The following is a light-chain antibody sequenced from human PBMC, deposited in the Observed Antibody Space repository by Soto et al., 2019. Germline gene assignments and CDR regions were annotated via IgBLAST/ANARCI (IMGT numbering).Light chain of an antibody. Sequence: QSVLTQPPSVSGAPGQRVTISCTGSSSNIGAGYDVHWYQQLPGTAPTLLISGNNNRPSGVPDRLSGSKSGTSASLAITGLRAEDEADYFCQSYERSMSGYVFGTGSKVTDL. J-gene: IGLJ1*01. V-gene: IGLV1-40*01. CDR1: SSNIGAGYD. CDR3: QSYERSMSGYV. CDR2: GNN.